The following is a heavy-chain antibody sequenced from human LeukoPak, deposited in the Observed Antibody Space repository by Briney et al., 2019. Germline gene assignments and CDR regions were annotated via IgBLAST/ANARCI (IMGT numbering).Heavy chain of an antibody. CDR3: ARDQYYYDSSGYLDY. CDR1: GYTFTGYY. J-gene: IGHJ4*02. V-gene: IGHV1-2*02. CDR2: INPNSGGT. Sequence: GASVKVSCKAPGYTFTGYYMHWVRQAPGQGLEWMGWINPNSGGTNYAQKFQGRVTMTRDTSISTAYMELSRLRSDDTAVYYCARDQYYYDSSGYLDYWGQGTLVTVSS. D-gene: IGHD3-22*01.